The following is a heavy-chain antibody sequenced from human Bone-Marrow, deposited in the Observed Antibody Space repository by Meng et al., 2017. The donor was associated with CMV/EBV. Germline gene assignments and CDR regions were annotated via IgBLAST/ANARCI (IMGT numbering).Heavy chain of an antibody. CDR1: GYSISSGNY. D-gene: IGHD3-3*01. CDR2: IYHSGST. J-gene: IGHJ6*02. Sequence: GSLRLSCTVSGYSISSGNYWGWIRQPPGKGLEWIGIIYHSGSTYYNPSLKSRVTISIDTSKNQFSLKLSSVTAADTAVYYCATGHESGDFWWGYTSKYYYYGMDVWGQGTTVTVSS. V-gene: IGHV4-38-2*02. CDR3: ATGHESGDFWWGYTSKYYYYGMDV.